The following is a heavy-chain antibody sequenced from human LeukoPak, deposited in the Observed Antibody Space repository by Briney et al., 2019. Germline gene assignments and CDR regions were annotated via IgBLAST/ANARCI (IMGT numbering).Heavy chain of an antibody. CDR2: ISSSSSYI. V-gene: IGHV3-21*01. CDR3: ARGDGYYDSSGYFDY. J-gene: IGHJ4*02. CDR1: GFTFSSYS. D-gene: IGHD3-22*01. Sequence: RGSLRLSCAASGFTFSSYSMNWVGQAPGKGLNWVSSISSSSSYIYYADSVKGRFTISRDNAKNSLYLQMNSLRAEDTAVYYCARGDGYYDSSGYFDYWGQGTLVTVSS.